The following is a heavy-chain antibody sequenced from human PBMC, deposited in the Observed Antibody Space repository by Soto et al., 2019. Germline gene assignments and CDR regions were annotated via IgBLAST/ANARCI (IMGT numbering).Heavy chain of an antibody. CDR3: ARARCPVRYCSSTSYRTAAIGGVYFDY. V-gene: IGHV4-34*01. D-gene: IGHD2-2*01. Sequence: QVQLQQWGAGLLKPSETLSLTCAVYGGSFSGYYWSWIRQPPGKGLEWIGEINHSGSTNYNPSLKSRVTISVDTSKNQFSLKLSSVTAADTAVYYCARARCPVRYCSSTSYRTAAIGGVYFDYWGQGTLVTVSS. CDR1: GGSFSGYY. CDR2: INHSGST. J-gene: IGHJ4*02.